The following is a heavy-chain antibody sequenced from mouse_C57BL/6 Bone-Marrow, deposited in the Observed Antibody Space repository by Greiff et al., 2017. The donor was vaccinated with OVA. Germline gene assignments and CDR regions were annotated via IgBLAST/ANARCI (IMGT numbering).Heavy chain of an antibody. D-gene: IGHD2-3*01. J-gene: IGHJ2*01. Sequence: QVQLQQSGAELARPGASVKLSCKASGYTFTSYGISWVKQRTGQGLEWIGEIYPRSGNTYYNEKFKGKATLSADKSSSTAYMELRSLTSEDSAVYFCASVYDGYYPDYWGQGTTLTVSS. CDR2: IYPRSGNT. CDR1: GYTFTSYG. V-gene: IGHV1-81*01. CDR3: ASVYDGYYPDY.